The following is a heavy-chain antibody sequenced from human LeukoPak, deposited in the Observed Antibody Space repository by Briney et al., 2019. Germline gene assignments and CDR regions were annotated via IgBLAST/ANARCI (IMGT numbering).Heavy chain of an antibody. Sequence: GSVWVSCKASGYTFTSYDINWGTQAPGPGLEWMGWMSPKSGNTAYTQTFQRRVTITRNTTISTAYMELSSLRSEDTAVYYCARGDPSDIWGERTMFTVSS. V-gene: IGHV1-8*01. CDR3: ARGDPSDI. CDR1: GYTFTSYD. CDR2: MSPKSGNT. J-gene: IGHJ3*02.